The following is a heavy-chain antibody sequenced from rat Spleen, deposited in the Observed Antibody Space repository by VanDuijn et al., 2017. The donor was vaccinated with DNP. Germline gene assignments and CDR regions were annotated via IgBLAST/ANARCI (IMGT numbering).Heavy chain of an antibody. CDR2: ISASGGST. CDR3: TRGGTYYFDY. Sequence: EVQLVESGGGLVQPGRSLKLSCAASGFTFSKYGMAWVRQAPTQGLEWVASISASGGSTSYRDSVKGRFTISRDNAKNTLYLQMNSLRSEDTATYYCTRGGTYYFDYWGQGVMVTVSS. CDR1: GFTFSKYG. V-gene: IGHV5S13*01. J-gene: IGHJ2*01.